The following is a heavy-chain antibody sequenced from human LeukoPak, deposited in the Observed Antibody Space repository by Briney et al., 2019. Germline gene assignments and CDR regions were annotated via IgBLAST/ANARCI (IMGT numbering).Heavy chain of an antibody. CDR1: GFTFSSYA. CDR2: ISSNGGST. V-gene: IGHV3-64D*09. D-gene: IGHD2-2*01. J-gene: IGHJ4*02. CDR3: VKGYCSSISCYGDY. Sequence: GETLRLSCSASGFTFSSYAMHWVRQAPGKGLEYVSAISSNGGSTYYADSVKGRFTISRDNSKNTLYLQMSSLRAEDTAVYCCVKGYCSSISCYGDYWGQGTLVTVSS.